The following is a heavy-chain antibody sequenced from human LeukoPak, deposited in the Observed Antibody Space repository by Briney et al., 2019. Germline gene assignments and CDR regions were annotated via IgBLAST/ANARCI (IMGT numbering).Heavy chain of an antibody. V-gene: IGHV3-74*01. CDR1: GFTFSSYW. Sequence: PGGSLRLSCAASGFTFSSYWMHWVRQAPGKGLVWVSRINSDGSSTSYADSVKGRFTISRDNAKNSLYLQMNSLRAEDTAVYYCASAAYCGGDCYLYFDYWGQGSLVTVSS. CDR2: INSDGSST. J-gene: IGHJ4*02. CDR3: ASAAYCGGDCYLYFDY. D-gene: IGHD2-21*02.